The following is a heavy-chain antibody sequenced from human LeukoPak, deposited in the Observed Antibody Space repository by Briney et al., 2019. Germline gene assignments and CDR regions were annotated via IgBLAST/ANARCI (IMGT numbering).Heavy chain of an antibody. CDR2: IRQGEREK. J-gene: IGHJ3*01. CDR3: ARDSGSAYYYNSGTYYYDSFDF. CDR1: GFTLSSYW. Sequence: GGPLRLSCTVSGFTLSSYWITFVRHPPGKGREGVSNIRQGEREKCYADSVKGRFSISRDNAKNSLYLNMNSLRAEDTAVYYCARDSGSAYYYNSGTYYYDSFDFWGQGTTVTVSS. V-gene: IGHV3-7*01. D-gene: IGHD3-10*01.